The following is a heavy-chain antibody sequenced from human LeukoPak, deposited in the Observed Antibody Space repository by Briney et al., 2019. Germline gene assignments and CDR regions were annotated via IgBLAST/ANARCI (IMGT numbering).Heavy chain of an antibody. V-gene: IGHV4-61*09. CDR2: IYTSGST. CDR3: ARWPMTNLALDV. Sequence: SETLSLTCTVSGGSISSGSYYWSWIRQPAGKGLEWIGHIYTSGSTNYNPSLKSRVTISVDTSKNQFSLKLSSVTAADTAVYFCARWPMTNLALDVWGQGTMVTVSS. CDR1: GGSISSGSYY. J-gene: IGHJ3*01. D-gene: IGHD3-22*01.